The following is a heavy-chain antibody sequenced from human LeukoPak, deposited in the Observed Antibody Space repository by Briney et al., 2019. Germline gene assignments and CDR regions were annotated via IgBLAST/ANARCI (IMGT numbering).Heavy chain of an antibody. CDR1: GFTFSSNA. Sequence: GGSLRLSCAASGFTFSSNAMSWVRQAPGKGLEWVSVITGDTGSSYYADSVKGRFTISRDNSKNTLSLQMNSLRAEDTAVYYCAKDAVAPGSGGDYFDYWGQGTLVTVSS. CDR3: AKDAVAPGSGGDYFDY. V-gene: IGHV3-23*01. D-gene: IGHD3-10*01. J-gene: IGHJ4*02. CDR2: ITGDTGSS.